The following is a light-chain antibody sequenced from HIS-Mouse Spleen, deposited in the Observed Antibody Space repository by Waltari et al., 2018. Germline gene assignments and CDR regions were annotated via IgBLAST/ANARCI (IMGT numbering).Light chain of an antibody. CDR2: AAS. V-gene: IGKV1-9*01. CDR1: QGISSY. Sequence: DIQLTQSPSFLSASVGDRVTITCRASQGISSYLAWYQQKPGKAXKLLIYAASTSQSGVPXXXSGSGSGTEXTLTISSLQPEDFATXXXQXLNSYPXXFGQGTKVEIK. CDR3: QXLNSYPXX. J-gene: IGKJ1*01.